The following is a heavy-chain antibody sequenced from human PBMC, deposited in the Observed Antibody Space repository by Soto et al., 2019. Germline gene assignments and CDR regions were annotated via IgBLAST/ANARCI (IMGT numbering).Heavy chain of an antibody. CDR2: FIPIFPTP. V-gene: IGHV1-69*12. CDR1: VGTFGNSA. CDR3: MDV. J-gene: IGHJ6*02. Sequence: QVQLVQSGAEVKKPGSSVTVSCKASVGTFGNSAISWVRQAPGQGLEWMGGFIPIFPTPDYAQKFQGRVTLTADEATSAAYTELSGVGSEATAVYYGMDVWGQGTRVNVSS.